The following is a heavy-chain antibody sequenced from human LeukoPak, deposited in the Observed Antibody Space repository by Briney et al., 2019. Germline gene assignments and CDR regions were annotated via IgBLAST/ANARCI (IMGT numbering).Heavy chain of an antibody. CDR2: IYSDGAT. Sequence: GGSLRLSCTASGFILRSHDMHWVRQPPGKGLEWVSVIYSDGATYYSASVKGRFTVSRDIARNSLFLQMNSLTVGDTAVYYCARVSASTLDIWGQGTMVTV. V-gene: IGHV3-13*04. D-gene: IGHD6-25*01. CDR1: GFILRSHD. J-gene: IGHJ3*02. CDR3: ARVSASTLDI.